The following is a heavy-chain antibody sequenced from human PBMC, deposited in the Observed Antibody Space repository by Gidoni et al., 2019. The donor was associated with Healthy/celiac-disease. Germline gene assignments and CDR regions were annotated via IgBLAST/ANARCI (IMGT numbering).Heavy chain of an antibody. Sequence: EVQLVESGGGLVKPGGSLRLSCAASVFTFSSYSMNWVRQAPGKGLEWVSSISSSSSYIYYADSVKGRFTISRDNAKNSLYLQMNSLRAEDTAVYYCARDSLGSDAFDIWGQGTMVTVSS. CDR2: ISSSSSYI. D-gene: IGHD3-16*02. CDR3: ARDSLGSDAFDI. J-gene: IGHJ3*02. V-gene: IGHV3-21*01. CDR1: VFTFSSYS.